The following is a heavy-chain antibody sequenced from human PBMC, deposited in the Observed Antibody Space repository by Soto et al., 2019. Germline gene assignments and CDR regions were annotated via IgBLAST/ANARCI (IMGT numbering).Heavy chain of an antibody. V-gene: IGHV3-23*01. CDR3: ASAKAVVIAALGI. J-gene: IGHJ3*02. D-gene: IGHD2-21*01. Sequence: GGSLRLSCTASGFMFNNSAMTWVRQAPGQGLQWVASVSDNGGSRGGTYYADSVKGRFTISRDNSKNTLYLQLDSLTGADTAVYYCASAKAVVIAALGIWGQGTMVTV. CDR2: VSDNGGSRGGT. CDR1: GFMFNNSA.